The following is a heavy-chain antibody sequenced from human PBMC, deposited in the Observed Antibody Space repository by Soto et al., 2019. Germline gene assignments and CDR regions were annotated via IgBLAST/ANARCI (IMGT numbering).Heavy chain of an antibody. CDR1: GFTFGDYW. CDR2: TKQDESEK. Sequence: XSLRLSCATSGFTFGDYWMSWVRQAPGKRLEWVANTKQDESEKYYVGSVRGRFTISRDNAKNSLYLQMNSLRAEDTAVYFCVREGDSGFFSWGQGTLVTVSS. D-gene: IGHD6-25*01. V-gene: IGHV3-7*01. J-gene: IGHJ5*02. CDR3: VREGDSGFFS.